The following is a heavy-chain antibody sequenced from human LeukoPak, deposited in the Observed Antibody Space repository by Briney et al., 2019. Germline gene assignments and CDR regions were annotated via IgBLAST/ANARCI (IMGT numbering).Heavy chain of an antibody. Sequence: PSETLSLTCAVPGYSISSGYYWGWIRPPPGKGLEWIGRIYTSGSTNYNPSLKSRVTMSVDTSKNQFSLKLSSVTAADTAVYYCASGHCSGGSCYPWNDAFDIWGQGTMVTVSS. J-gene: IGHJ3*02. CDR3: ASGHCSGGSCYPWNDAFDI. V-gene: IGHV4-38-2*01. CDR1: GYSISSGYY. D-gene: IGHD2-15*01. CDR2: IYTSGST.